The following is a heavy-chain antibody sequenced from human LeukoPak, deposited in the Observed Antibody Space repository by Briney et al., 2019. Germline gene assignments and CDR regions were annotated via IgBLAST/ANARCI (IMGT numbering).Heavy chain of an antibody. CDR1: GYTFTAYQ. CDR2: INPNDGST. J-gene: IGHJ4*02. CDR3: ARGTQIDSSVYYAGHFDY. Sequence: ASVKVSCKASGYTFTAYQMHWVRQAPGQGLEWMGIINPNDGSTNYAQRFQGRVTMTRDRSTSTVYMELSSLRSEDTAAYYYARGTQIDSSVYYAGHFDYWGQGTLVTVSS. D-gene: IGHD3-22*01. V-gene: IGHV1-46*01.